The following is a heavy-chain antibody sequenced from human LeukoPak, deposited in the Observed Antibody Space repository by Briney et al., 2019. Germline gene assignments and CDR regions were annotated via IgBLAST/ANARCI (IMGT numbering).Heavy chain of an antibody. V-gene: IGHV4-59*11. CDR2: IYYSGTT. CDR1: GGSISHY. Sequence: SETLSLTCIVSGGSISHYCNWFRQHPGKGLEWIGYIYYSGTTNYNPSLKSRVTISVDTSKNQFSLKLSSVTAADTAVYYCAKDWDYMDVWGKGTTVTISS. J-gene: IGHJ6*03. CDR3: AKDWDYMDV. D-gene: IGHD3-16*01.